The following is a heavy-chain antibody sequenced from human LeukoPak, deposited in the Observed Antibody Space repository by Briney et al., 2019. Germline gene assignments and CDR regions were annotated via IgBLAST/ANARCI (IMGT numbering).Heavy chain of an antibody. V-gene: IGHV4-34*01. CDR3: ARLWESYYYYMDV. J-gene: IGHJ6*03. CDR1: GGSFSGYY. CDR2: INHSGST. D-gene: IGHD1-26*01. Sequence: PSATLSLTCAVYGGSFSGYYWSWISQHPGKGLEWIGEINHSGSTNYNPSLKSRVTISVDTSKNQFSLKLSSVTAADTAVYYCARLWESYYYYMDVWGKGTTVTVSS.